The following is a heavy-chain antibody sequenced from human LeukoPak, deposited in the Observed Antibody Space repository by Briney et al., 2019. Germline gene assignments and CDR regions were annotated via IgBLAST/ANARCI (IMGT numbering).Heavy chain of an antibody. Sequence: GGSLRLSCAASGFTFSDFAMIWVRQSPGKKGLEWVSGITGSGGSTYYADSVKGRFTSSRDNSKNTLYLQMNSLRAEDTAIYYCARDERLLSFLKWGQGTLVTVSS. J-gene: IGHJ4*02. D-gene: IGHD3-3*01. CDR3: ARDERLLSFLK. CDR1: GFTFSDFA. V-gene: IGHV3-23*01. CDR2: ITGSGGST.